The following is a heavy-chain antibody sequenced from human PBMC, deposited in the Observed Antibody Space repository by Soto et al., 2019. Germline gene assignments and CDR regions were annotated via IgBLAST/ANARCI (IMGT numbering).Heavy chain of an antibody. J-gene: IGHJ5*02. CDR2: INPSGGST. Sequence: ASVKVSCKASGYTYTSYYMHCVRQAHGQGLEWMGIINPSGGSTSYAQKFQGRVTMTRDTSTSTVYMELSSLRSEDTAVYYCARSMTTVTHDWFDPRGQRSLGTVSS. CDR1: GYTYTSYY. V-gene: IGHV1-46*01. D-gene: IGHD4-17*01. CDR3: ARSMTTVTHDWFDP.